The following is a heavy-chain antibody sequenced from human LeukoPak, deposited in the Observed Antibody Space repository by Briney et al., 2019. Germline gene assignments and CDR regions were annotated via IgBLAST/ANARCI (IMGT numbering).Heavy chain of an antibody. CDR1: GFTFSSYA. V-gene: IGHV3-23*01. Sequence: GGSLRLSCAASGFTFSSYAMSWVRQAPGKGLEWVSVISVSGYSTYYADSVKGRFTISRDNSKNTLHLQMHSLRAEDTAVYYCAKNLDSNSYHTDDAFDIWGHGTVVTVSS. D-gene: IGHD3-22*01. CDR2: ISVSGYST. CDR3: AKNLDSNSYHTDDAFDI. J-gene: IGHJ3*02.